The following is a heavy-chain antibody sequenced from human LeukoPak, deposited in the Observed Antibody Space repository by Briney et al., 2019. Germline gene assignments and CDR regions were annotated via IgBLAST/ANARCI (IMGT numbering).Heavy chain of an antibody. CDR3: ARGTFGEDAFVI. CDR1: GFTFSSYW. D-gene: IGHD3-10*01. V-gene: IGHV3-74*01. CDR2: INSDGSST. J-gene: IGHJ3*02. Sequence: PGGSLRLSCAASGFTFSSYWMHWVRQAPGKGLVWVSRINSDGSSTSYADSVKGRFTISRDNAKNSLYLQMNSLRAEDTAVYYCARGTFGEDAFVIWGQGRMVTVSS.